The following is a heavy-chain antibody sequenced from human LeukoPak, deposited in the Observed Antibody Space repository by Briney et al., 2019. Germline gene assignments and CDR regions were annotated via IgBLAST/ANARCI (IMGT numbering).Heavy chain of an antibody. Sequence: GGSLRLSCAASGFTFDDYAMHWVRQAPGKGPEWVSGISWNSGSIGYADSVKGRFTISRDNAKNSLYLQMNSLRAEDTALYYCAKGYSSGWLYFDYWGQGTLVTVSS. V-gene: IGHV3-9*01. CDR2: ISWNSGSI. J-gene: IGHJ4*02. CDR1: GFTFDDYA. D-gene: IGHD6-19*01. CDR3: AKGYSSGWLYFDY.